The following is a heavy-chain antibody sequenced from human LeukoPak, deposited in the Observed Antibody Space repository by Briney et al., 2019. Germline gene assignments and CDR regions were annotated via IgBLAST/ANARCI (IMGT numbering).Heavy chain of an antibody. CDR1: GFTFSTYV. CDR2: ISSNGDNT. CDR3: VRGTGY. Sequence: PGGSLRLSCSASGFTFSTYVMHWVRQAPGKGLEYVSAISSNGDNTYYADSVKGRFTIPRDNSKNTPYLQMSSLRADDTAVYYCVRGTGYWGQGTLVTVSS. J-gene: IGHJ4*02. V-gene: IGHV3-64D*06.